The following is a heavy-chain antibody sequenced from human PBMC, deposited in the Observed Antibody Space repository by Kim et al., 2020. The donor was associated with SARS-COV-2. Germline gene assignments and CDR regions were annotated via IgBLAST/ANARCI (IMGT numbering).Heavy chain of an antibody. CDR2: FDPEDGET. D-gene: IGHD1-26*01. CDR3: ATGVGMGVPSWFDP. J-gene: IGHJ5*02. CDR1: GYTLTELS. Sequence: ASVKVSCKVSGYTLTELSMHWVRQAPGKGLEWMGGFDPEDGETIYAQKFQGRVTMTEDTSIDTAYMELSSLRSEDTAVYYCATGVGMGVPSWFDPWGQGTLVTVSS. V-gene: IGHV1-24*01.